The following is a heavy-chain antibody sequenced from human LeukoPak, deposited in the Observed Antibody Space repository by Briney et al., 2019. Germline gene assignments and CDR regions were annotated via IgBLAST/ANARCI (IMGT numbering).Heavy chain of an antibody. Sequence: GGSLRLSCAASGFTFSSYAMHWVRQAPGKGLEWVAVISYDGSNKYYADSVKGRFTISRDNSKNTLYLQMNSLRAEDTAVYYCARDRYYGSFDPWGQGTLVTVSS. CDR1: GFTFSSYA. D-gene: IGHD3-10*01. J-gene: IGHJ5*02. CDR2: ISYDGSNK. V-gene: IGHV3-30*04. CDR3: ARDRYYGSFDP.